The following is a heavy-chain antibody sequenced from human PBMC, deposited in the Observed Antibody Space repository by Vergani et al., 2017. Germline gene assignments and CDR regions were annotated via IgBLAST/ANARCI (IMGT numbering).Heavy chain of an antibody. D-gene: IGHD6-13*01. V-gene: IGHV1-69*01. CDR2: IIPIFGTA. CDR1: GGTFSSYA. J-gene: IGHJ6*02. Sequence: QVQLVQSGAEVKKPGSSVKVSCKASGGTFSSYAISWVRQAPGQGLEWRGGIIPIFGTANYAQKFQGRVTITADESTSTAYMELSSLRSEDTAVYYCARDNGYSRLIYYYYGMDVWGQGTTVTVSS. CDR3: ARDNGYSRLIYYYYGMDV.